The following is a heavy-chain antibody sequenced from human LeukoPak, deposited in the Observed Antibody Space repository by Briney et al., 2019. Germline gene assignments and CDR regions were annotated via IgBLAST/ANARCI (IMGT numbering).Heavy chain of an antibody. CDR1: GFTFSSYG. J-gene: IGHJ4*02. D-gene: IGHD3-3*01. Sequence: GGSLRLSCAASGFTFSSYGMHWVRQAPGKGLEWVAFIRYDGSNKYYADSVKGRFTISTDSSKNTLYLQMNSLRAEDTAVYYCARDYLGIEDFWSGYAAHWGQGTLVTVSS. V-gene: IGHV3-30*02. CDR2: IRYDGSNK. CDR3: ARDYLGIEDFWSGYAAH.